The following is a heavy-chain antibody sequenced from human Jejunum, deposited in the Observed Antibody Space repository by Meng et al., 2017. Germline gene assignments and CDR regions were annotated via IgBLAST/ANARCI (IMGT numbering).Heavy chain of an antibody. CDR1: GFNFTNYG. V-gene: IGHV3-33*01. CDR3: LRGRDY. CDR2: IWHDGSKV. Sequence: QVQLVGAGGGVVQPGKSLRLSCAASGFNFTNYGMHWVRQAPGKGLEWVAVIWHDGSKVFYADSVRGRFTISRDNSHNTVDLQMNSVRVDDTAVYFCLRGRDYWGQGTLVTVFS. D-gene: IGHD3-10*01. J-gene: IGHJ4*02.